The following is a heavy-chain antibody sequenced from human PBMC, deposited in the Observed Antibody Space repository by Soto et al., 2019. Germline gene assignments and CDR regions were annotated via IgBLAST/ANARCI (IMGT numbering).Heavy chain of an antibody. CDR3: ARGSSPHYGMDV. CDR2: IYYSGYT. D-gene: IGHD6-6*01. J-gene: IGHJ6*02. V-gene: IGHV4-31*03. CDR1: GGSITSGGFF. Sequence: QVQLQESGPGLMKPSQTLSLTCSVSGGSITSGGFFWSWVRQDPGEGLELIAYIYYSGYTYYHPSLKSRRSISMDTSKNQFSLKLSSVTAADTAVYYCARGSSPHYGMDVWGQGTTVTVSS.